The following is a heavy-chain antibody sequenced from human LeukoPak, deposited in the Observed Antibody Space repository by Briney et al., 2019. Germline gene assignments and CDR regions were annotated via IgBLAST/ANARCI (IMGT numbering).Heavy chain of an antibody. D-gene: IGHD6-13*01. V-gene: IGHV3-30-3*01. J-gene: IGHJ6*02. CDR3: AREPPIAAAGTDYYYYGMDV. CDR1: GFTFSSYA. CDR2: ISYDGSNK. Sequence: SGGSLRLSCAASGFTFSSYAMHWVRQAPGKGLEWVAVISYDGSNKYYADSVKGRFTISRDNSKNTLYLQMNSLRAEDTAVYYCAREPPIAAAGTDYYYYGMDVWGQGTTVTVSS.